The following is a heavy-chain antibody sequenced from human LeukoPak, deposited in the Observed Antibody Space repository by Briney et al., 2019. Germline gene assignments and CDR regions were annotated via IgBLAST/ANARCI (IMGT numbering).Heavy chain of an antibody. CDR3: AKDPTVTTSY. CDR1: GSTFSSQG. D-gene: IGHD4-17*01. V-gene: IGHV3-30*18. Sequence: PGGSLRLSCVASGSTFSSQGMHWVRQAPGKGPEWVAIISYDGGDKYYADSVKGRFTISRDNSKNTLYLQMNSLRTDDTAVYYCAKDPTVTTSYWGQGTLVTVSS. CDR2: ISYDGGDK. J-gene: IGHJ4*02.